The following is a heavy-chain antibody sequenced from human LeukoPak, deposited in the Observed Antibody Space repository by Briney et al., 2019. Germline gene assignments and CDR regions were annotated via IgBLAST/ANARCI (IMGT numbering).Heavy chain of an antibody. V-gene: IGHV3-74*01. CDR3: AREDGIVGASSAFDI. CDR1: GFTFSGYW. D-gene: IGHD1-26*01. Sequence: GGSLRLSCAASGFTFSGYWMHWLRQAPGKGLVWVSRISSDGSSTRYADSVKGRFTISRDNAQSSLFLQMNSLRAEDTAVYYCAREDGIVGASSAFDIWGLGTMVTVSS. J-gene: IGHJ3*02. CDR2: ISSDGSST.